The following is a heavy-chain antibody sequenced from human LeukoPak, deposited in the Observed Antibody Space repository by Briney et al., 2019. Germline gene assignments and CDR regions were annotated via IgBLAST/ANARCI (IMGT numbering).Heavy chain of an antibody. V-gene: IGHV3-53*01. CDR1: GFTVSSNY. Sequence: PGGSLRLSCAASGFTVSSNYMSWVRQAPGKGLEWVSVIYSGGSTYYADSVKGRFTISRDNSKNTLYLQMNSLRAEDTAVYYCAREMTGDHDYYGMDVWGQGTTVTVSS. D-gene: IGHD4-17*01. CDR2: IYSGGST. J-gene: IGHJ6*02. CDR3: AREMTGDHDYYGMDV.